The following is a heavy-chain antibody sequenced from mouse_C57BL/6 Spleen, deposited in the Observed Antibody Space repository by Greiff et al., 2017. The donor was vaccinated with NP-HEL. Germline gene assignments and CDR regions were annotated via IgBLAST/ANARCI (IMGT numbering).Heavy chain of an antibody. Sequence: QVHVKQPGAELVMPGASVKLSCKASGYTFTSYWMHWVKQRPGQGLEWIGEIDPSDSYTNYNQKFKGKSTLTVDKSSSTAYMQLSSLTSEDSAVYYCARGGIVGNYVPHAMDYWGQGTSVTVSS. D-gene: IGHD2-1*01. CDR1: GYTFTSYW. V-gene: IGHV1-69*01. J-gene: IGHJ4*01. CDR3: ARGGIVGNYVPHAMDY. CDR2: IDPSDSYT.